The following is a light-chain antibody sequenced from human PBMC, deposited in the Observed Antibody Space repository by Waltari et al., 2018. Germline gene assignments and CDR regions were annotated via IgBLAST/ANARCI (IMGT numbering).Light chain of an antibody. V-gene: IGLV3-21*02. Sequence: SYVLTQPPSVSVAPGQTARITCGGNNIGSKSVHWYQQKPGQAPWLVVYDNSDRPSGIPGGFSGSNAGNTATLTISRVEAGDEADYYCQVWDITSDHFVFGTGTKVTVL. CDR1: NIGSKS. CDR2: DNS. CDR3: QVWDITSDHFV. J-gene: IGLJ1*01.